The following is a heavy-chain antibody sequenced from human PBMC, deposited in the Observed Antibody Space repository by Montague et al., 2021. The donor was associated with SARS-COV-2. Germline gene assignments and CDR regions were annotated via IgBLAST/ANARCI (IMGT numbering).Heavy chain of an antibody. V-gene: IGHV3-48*03. CDR1: GFTLSNYN. J-gene: IGHJ6*03. Sequence: SLRLSCAASGFTLSNYNMNWIRQAPGKGLEWVSYISSSGSTIYYADSVKGRFTISRDNAKNSLYLQMNSLRAEDTAVYYCAREKARITIFGAPRGYMDVWGKGTTVTVSS. CDR3: AREKARITIFGAPRGYMDV. CDR2: ISSSGSTI. D-gene: IGHD3-3*01.